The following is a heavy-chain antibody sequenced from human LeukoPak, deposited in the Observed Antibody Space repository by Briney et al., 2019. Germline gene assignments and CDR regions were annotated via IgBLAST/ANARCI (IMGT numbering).Heavy chain of an antibody. J-gene: IGHJ4*02. Sequence: PSETLSLTCTVSGGSISSYYWSWIRQPPGKGLEWNGYIYYSGSTNYNPSLKSRVTISVDTSKNQFSLKLSSVTAADTAVYYCARGGYFDWLLPFDYWGQGTLVTVSS. V-gene: IGHV4-59*01. CDR2: IYYSGST. CDR1: GGSISSYY. D-gene: IGHD3-9*01. CDR3: ARGGYFDWLLPFDY.